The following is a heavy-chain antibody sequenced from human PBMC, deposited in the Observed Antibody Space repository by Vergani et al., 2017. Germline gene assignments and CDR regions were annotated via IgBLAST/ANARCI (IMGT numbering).Heavy chain of an antibody. CDR3: ARDYDGVYDSSGYYWDI. J-gene: IGHJ3*02. D-gene: IGHD3-22*01. V-gene: IGHV4-39*07. Sequence: QLQLQESGPGLVKPSETLSLTCTVSGGSISSSSYYWGWIRQPPGTGLEWIGSIYYSGSTYYNPSRKSRVTISVDTSKNQFSLKLSSVTAADTAVYYCARDYDGVYDSSGYYWDIWGQGTMVTVSS. CDR1: GGSISSSSYY. CDR2: IYYSGST.